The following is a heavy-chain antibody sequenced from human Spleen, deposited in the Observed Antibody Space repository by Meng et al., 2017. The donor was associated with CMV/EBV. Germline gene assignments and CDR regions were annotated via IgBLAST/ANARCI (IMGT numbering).Heavy chain of an antibody. CDR3: ARGSYGYQMLYGPDY. D-gene: IGHD2-8*01. J-gene: IGHJ4*02. Sequence: FSKYWMHWVSQAPGKGLVWVSRLYSDGSSTSDADLNYADSVKGRFTISRDNAKNTLYLQMNGLRADDTAVYYCARGSYGYQMLYGPDYWGQGTLVTVSS. V-gene: IGHV3-74*01. CDR2: LYSDGSST. CDR1: FSKYW.